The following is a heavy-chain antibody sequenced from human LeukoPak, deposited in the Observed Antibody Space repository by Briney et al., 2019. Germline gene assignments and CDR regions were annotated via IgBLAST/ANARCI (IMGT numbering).Heavy chain of an antibody. Sequence: SETLSLTCTVSGGSVSSYYWSWIRQPPGKGLEWIGGIYISGSTNYNPSLKSRVTISLDTSKNQFSLKLSSVTAADTAVYYCARDTYSGIYYPYYYYYYMDVWGKGTTVTVSS. CDR2: IYISGST. D-gene: IGHD1-26*01. J-gene: IGHJ6*03. CDR1: GGSVSSYY. V-gene: IGHV4-59*02. CDR3: ARDTYSGIYYPYYYYYYMDV.